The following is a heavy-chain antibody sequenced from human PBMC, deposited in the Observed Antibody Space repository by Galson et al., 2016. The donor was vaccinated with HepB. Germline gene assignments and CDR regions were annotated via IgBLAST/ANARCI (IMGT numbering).Heavy chain of an antibody. D-gene: IGHD4-17*01. CDR1: GVTFSRYP. CDR3: ARDDYGTVAY. V-gene: IGHV3-23*01. J-gene: IGHJ4*02. CDR2: ISHSGGDT. Sequence: SLRLSCAASGVTFSRYPMSWVRQAPGKGLEWVSTISHSGGDTFYADSVRGRFTISRDNSKNTLFLQMNSLRAEDSAVYYCARDDYGTVAYWGQGTLVTVSS.